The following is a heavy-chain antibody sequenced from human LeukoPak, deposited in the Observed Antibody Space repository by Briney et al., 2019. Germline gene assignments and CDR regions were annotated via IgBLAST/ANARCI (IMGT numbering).Heavy chain of an antibody. CDR2: VSGSGRST. CDR3: AKEAGYDSSGYQFED. CDR1: GFTFNSNA. D-gene: IGHD3-22*01. V-gene: IGHV3-23*01. Sequence: AGGSLRLSCAASGFTFNSNAMSWVRQAPGKGLEWVSSVSGSGRSTYYAGSVKGRPTISRDNSKNTLSLQMNSLRAEDTAVCYCAKEAGYDSSGYQFEDWGQGTLVTVSS. J-gene: IGHJ1*01.